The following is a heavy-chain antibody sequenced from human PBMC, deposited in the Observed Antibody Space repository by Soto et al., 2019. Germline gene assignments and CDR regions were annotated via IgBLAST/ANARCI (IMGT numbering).Heavy chain of an antibody. CDR3: ASHSMGVYYFDY. CDR2: ISSSSSTI. D-gene: IGHD2-8*02. J-gene: IGHJ4*02. CDR1: VFTFSSYS. Sequence: GGSLRLSCAASVFTFSSYSMNWVRQAPGKGLEWVSYISSSSSTIYYADSVKGRFTISRDNAKNSLYLQMNSLRDEDTAVYYCASHSMGVYYFDYWGQGTLVTVSS. V-gene: IGHV3-48*02.